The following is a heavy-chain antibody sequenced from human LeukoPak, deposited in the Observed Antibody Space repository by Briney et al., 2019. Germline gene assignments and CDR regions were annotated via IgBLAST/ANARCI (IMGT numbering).Heavy chain of an antibody. CDR3: ASTGIWFGELPLDY. Sequence: ASVKVSCKASGYTVTSYGISWVRQAPGQGLEWMGWISAYNGNTNYAQKLQGRVTMTTDTSASTAYMELSSLRSEDTAVYYCASTGIWFGELPLDYWGQGTLVTVSS. CDR1: GYTVTSYG. D-gene: IGHD3-10*01. CDR2: ISAYNGNT. J-gene: IGHJ4*02. V-gene: IGHV1-18*01.